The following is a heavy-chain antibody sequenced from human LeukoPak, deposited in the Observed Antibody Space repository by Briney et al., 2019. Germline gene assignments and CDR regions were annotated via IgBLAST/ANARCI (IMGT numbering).Heavy chain of an antibody. CDR1: GGSFSGYN. Sequence: SETLSLTCAVYGGSFSGYNWSWIRQPPGKGLEWIGEINHSGSTNYNPSLKSRVTISVDTSKNQFSLKLSSVTAADTAVYYCARAEDYGGNSIEGEIIQWGQGTLVTVSS. V-gene: IGHV4-34*01. CDR2: INHSGST. J-gene: IGHJ4*02. CDR3: ARAEDYGGNSIEGEIIQ. D-gene: IGHD4-23*01.